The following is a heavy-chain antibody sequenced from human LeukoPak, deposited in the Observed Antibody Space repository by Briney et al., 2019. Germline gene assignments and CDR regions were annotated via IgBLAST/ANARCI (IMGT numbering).Heavy chain of an antibody. CDR2: ISAYNGNT. J-gene: IGHJ3*02. Sequence: GASVKVSCKASGYTFTSCGISWVRQAPGQGLEWMGWISAYNGNTNYAQKLQGRVTMTTDTSTSTAYMELRSLRSDDTAVYYCARDVKVQLWLPGAFDIWGQGTMVTVSS. D-gene: IGHD5-18*01. CDR3: ARDVKVQLWLPGAFDI. CDR1: GYTFTSCG. V-gene: IGHV1-18*04.